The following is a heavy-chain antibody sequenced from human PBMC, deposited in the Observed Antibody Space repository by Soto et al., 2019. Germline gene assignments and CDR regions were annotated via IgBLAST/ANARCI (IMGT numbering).Heavy chain of an antibody. J-gene: IGHJ6*02. CDR1: GFTFSTYA. D-gene: IGHD2-21*01. CDR3: ARRIPFGYGMDV. Sequence: EVQLVESGGGLVQPGGSLRLSCAASGFTFSTYAMHWVRQAPGKGLECVSAITTNGGNTDYASSVKGRFTISRDNSENTLYLQMGSLRAEDMAVYYCARRIPFGYGMDVWGQGTTVTVSS. CDR2: ITTNGGNT. V-gene: IGHV3-64*01.